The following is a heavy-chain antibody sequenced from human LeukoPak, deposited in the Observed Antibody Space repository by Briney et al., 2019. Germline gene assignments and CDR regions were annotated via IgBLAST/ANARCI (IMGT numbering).Heavy chain of an antibody. Sequence: GSLRLSCAASGFTFSSYAMHWVRQAPGKGLEWVAVISYDGSNKYYADSVKGRFTISRDNSKNTLYLQMNSLRAEDTAVYYCARAEVVVITHDAFDIWGQGTMVTVSS. J-gene: IGHJ3*02. V-gene: IGHV3-30-3*01. D-gene: IGHD3-22*01. CDR3: ARAEVVVITHDAFDI. CDR1: GFTFSSYA. CDR2: ISYDGSNK.